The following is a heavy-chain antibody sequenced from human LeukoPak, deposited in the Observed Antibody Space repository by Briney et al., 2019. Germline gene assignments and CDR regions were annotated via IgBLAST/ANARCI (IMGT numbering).Heavy chain of an antibody. V-gene: IGHV5-51*01. Sequence: PGESLKISGKGSGYSFNTYWIAGARQMPGKGLEGMGIIYPGDSDTRYSPPFQGQVSISADKSINPAYLQWSSLKASDTAIYYCARRQYCSGGDCYSGAFDIWGQGTMVTVSS. J-gene: IGHJ3*02. D-gene: IGHD2-15*01. CDR1: GYSFNTYW. CDR2: IYPGDSDT. CDR3: ARRQYCSGGDCYSGAFDI.